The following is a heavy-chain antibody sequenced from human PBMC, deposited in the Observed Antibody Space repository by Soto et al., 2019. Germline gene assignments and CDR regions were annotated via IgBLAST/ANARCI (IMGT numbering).Heavy chain of an antibody. D-gene: IGHD2-2*01. J-gene: IGHJ4*02. CDR2: ISWNSGSI. CDR3: AKDIGGSTSWAGYFDY. V-gene: IGHV3-9*01. Sequence: EVQLVESGGGLVQPGRSLRLSCAASGFTFDDYAMHWVRQAPGKGLEWGSGISWNSGSIGYADSVKGRFTISRDNAKNSLYLQMNSLRAEDTALYYCAKDIGGSTSWAGYFDYWGQGTLVTVSS. CDR1: GFTFDDYA.